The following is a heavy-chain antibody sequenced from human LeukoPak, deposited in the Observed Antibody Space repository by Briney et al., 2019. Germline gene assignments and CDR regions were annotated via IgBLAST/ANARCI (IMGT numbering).Heavy chain of an antibody. V-gene: IGHV3-21*01. CDR3: AKEGRAGWFDP. D-gene: IGHD6-19*01. CDR1: GFTFSGYS. CDR2: ISSSSSYI. Sequence: GGSLRLSCAASGFTFSGYSMNWVRQAPGKGLEWVSSISSSSSYIYYADSVKGRFTISRDNAKSSLYLQMNILRAEDTAIYYCAKEGRAGWFDPWGQGTLVTVSS. J-gene: IGHJ5*02.